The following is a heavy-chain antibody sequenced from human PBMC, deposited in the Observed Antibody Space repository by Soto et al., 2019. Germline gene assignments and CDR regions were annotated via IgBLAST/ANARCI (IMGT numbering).Heavy chain of an antibody. V-gene: IGHV4-59*01. Sequence: QVQLQESGPGLVKPSETLSLTCTVSGGSISSYYWSWIRQPPGKGLEWIGYIYYTGSTNYNPSLKSRGTRSEDTTKNQFTLQLSSVTAADTAVYYCANFIWYFDLWGRGTLVTVSS. CDR1: GGSISSYY. CDR3: ANFIWYFDL. CDR2: IYYTGST. J-gene: IGHJ2*01.